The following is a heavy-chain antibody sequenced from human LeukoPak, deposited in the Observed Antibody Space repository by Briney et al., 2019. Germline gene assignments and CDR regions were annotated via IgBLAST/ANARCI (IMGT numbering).Heavy chain of an antibody. J-gene: IGHJ4*02. V-gene: IGHV4-34*01. CDR1: SESFSDYY. CDR2: INHSGST. CDR3: ARVTGYSDPSTRFGLDY. Sequence: PSETLSLTCAVYSESFSDYYWSWIRQSPGKGLEWIGEINHSGSTNYNPSLTSRVTISIDTSKKQFSMKLTSLTAADTAVYYCARVTGYSDPSTRFGLDYWGQGTLVTVSS. D-gene: IGHD3-10*01.